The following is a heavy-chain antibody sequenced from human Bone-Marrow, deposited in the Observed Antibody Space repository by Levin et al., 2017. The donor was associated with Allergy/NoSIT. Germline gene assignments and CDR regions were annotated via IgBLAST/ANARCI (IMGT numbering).Heavy chain of an antibody. CDR2: ININSNTI. CDR3: ARLGSDDDF. CDR1: GFTFSAYS. Sequence: PGGSLRLSCAASGFTFSAYSMNWVRQAPGKGLEWLSYININSNTIYYADSVRGRFTISRDNVKNSLYLQMSSLRAEDTGIYYCARLGSDDDFWGQGTQVTVSS. D-gene: IGHD3-10*01. J-gene: IGHJ4*02. V-gene: IGHV3-48*01.